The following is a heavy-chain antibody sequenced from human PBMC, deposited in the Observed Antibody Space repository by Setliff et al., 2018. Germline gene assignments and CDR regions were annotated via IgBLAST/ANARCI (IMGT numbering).Heavy chain of an antibody. Sequence: PSETLSLTCTVSGGSISSSSYYWGWIRQPPGKGLEWIGSIYYSGSTYYNPSLKSRVTISVDTSKNQFSLKLSSVTAADTAVYYCARDEFLEGSYYYYYYMDVWGNGTTVTVSS. D-gene: IGHD3-3*01. CDR1: GGSISSSSYY. CDR3: ARDEFLEGSYYYYYYMDV. V-gene: IGHV4-39*02. J-gene: IGHJ6*03. CDR2: IYYSGST.